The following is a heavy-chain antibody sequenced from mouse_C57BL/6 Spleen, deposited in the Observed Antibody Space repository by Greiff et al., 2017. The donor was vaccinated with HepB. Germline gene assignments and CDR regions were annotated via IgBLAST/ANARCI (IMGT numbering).Heavy chain of an antibody. CDR1: GFSLTSYG. D-gene: IGHD2-5*01. V-gene: IGHV2-6-1*01. J-gene: IGHJ3*01. CDR2: IWSDGST. Sequence: VKLQESGPGLVAPSQSLSITCTVSGFSLTSYGVHWVRQPPGKGLEWLVVIWSDGSTTYNSALISRLSISKDNSKSQVFLKMNSLQTDDTAMYYCARQYSNRLSWFAYWGQGTLVTVSA. CDR3: ARQYSNRLSWFAY.